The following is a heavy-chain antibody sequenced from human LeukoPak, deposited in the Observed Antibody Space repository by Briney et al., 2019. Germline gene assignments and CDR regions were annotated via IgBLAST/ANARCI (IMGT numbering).Heavy chain of an antibody. CDR3: ARWVLYSSSWFYYGMDV. J-gene: IGHJ6*02. CDR1: GYTFTVYY. V-gene: IGHV1-2*02. Sequence: ASVKVSCKAFGYTFTVYYMHWVRQAPGQGLERMGWINPNSGGTNYAQKFQGRVTMTRDTSISTAYMELSRLRSDDTAVYYCARWVLYSSSWFYYGMDVWGQGTTVTVSS. CDR2: INPNSGGT. D-gene: IGHD6-13*01.